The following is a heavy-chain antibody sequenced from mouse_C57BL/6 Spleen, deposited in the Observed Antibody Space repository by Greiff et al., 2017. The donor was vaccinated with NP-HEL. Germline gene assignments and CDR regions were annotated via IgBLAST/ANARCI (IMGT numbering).Heavy chain of an antibody. CDR3: ARWGFGGGGFDY. CDR2: IYPGSGST. V-gene: IGHV1-55*01. J-gene: IGHJ2*01. Sequence: VQLQQPGAELVKPGASVKMSCKASGYTFTSYWITWVKQRPGQGLEWIGDIYPGSGSTNYNEKFKSKATLTVDTSSSTAYMQLSSLTSEDSAVYYCARWGFGGGGFDYWGQGTTLTVSS. CDR1: GYTFTSYW.